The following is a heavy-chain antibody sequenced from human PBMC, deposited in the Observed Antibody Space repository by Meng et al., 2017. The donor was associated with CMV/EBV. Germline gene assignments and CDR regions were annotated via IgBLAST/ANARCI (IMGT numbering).Heavy chain of an antibody. CDR1: GFTFSSYW. CDR3: ARGVKSGYSGYDLAVYYFDY. J-gene: IGHJ4*02. V-gene: IGHV3-7*01. D-gene: IGHD5-12*01. Sequence: GGSLRLSCAASGFTFSSYWVSWVRQAPGKGLEWVANIKQGGSEKYYVDSVKGRFTISRDNAKNSLYLQMNSLRAEDTAVYYCARGVKSGYSGYDLAVYYFDYWGQGTLVTVSS. CDR2: IKQGGSEK.